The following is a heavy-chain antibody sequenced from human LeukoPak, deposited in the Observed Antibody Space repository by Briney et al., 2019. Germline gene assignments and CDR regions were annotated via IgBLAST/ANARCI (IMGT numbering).Heavy chain of an antibody. J-gene: IGHJ4*02. D-gene: IGHD3-3*01. CDR2: IYPGDSDT. Sequence: GESLRISCKGSGYTFSSYWIGWVRQMPGKGLEWMGIIYPGDSDTRYSPSLQGQVTISVDTSIGTSSLQWSSLKASDTAIYYCARPNDFWLDYWGQGTLVTVSS. CDR3: ARPNDFWLDY. CDR1: GYTFSSYW. V-gene: IGHV5-51*01.